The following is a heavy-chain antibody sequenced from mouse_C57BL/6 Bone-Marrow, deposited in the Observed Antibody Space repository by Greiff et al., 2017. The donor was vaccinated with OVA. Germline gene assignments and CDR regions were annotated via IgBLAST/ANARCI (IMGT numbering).Heavy chain of an antibody. Sequence: EVKVVESGGGLVQPGESLKLSCESNEYEFPTHDMSWVRKTPEKRLELVAAINSDGGSTYYPDTMERRFIISRDNTKKTLYLQMSSLRSEDTALYYCALKGGAWFAYWGQGTLVTVSA. CDR1: EYEFPTHD. J-gene: IGHJ3*01. CDR2: INSDGGST. D-gene: IGHD1-3*01. CDR3: ALKGGAWFAY. V-gene: IGHV5-2*01.